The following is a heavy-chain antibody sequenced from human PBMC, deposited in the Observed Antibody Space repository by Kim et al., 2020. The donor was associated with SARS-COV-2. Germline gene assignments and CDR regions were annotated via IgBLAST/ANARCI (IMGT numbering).Heavy chain of an antibody. Sequence: SETLSLTCTVSGGSISSGGYYWSWIRQHPGKGLEWIGYIYYSGSTYYNPSLKSRVTISVDTSKNQFSLKLSSVTAADTAVYYCARDQSRGDAFDIWSQGTMVTVSS. CDR1: GGSISSGGYY. CDR3: ARDQSRGDAFDI. CDR2: IYYSGST. V-gene: IGHV4-31*03. J-gene: IGHJ3*02. D-gene: IGHD3-16*01.